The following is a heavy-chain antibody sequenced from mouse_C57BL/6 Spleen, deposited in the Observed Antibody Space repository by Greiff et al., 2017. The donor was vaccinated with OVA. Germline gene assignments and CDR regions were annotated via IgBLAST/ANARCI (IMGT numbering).Heavy chain of an antibody. V-gene: IGHV1-55*01. Sequence: QVQLQQSGAELVKPGASVKMSCKASGYTFTSYWITWVKQRPGQGLEWIGDIYPGSGSTNYNEKFKSKATLTVDTSSSTAYMQLSSLTSEDSAVYYCARSLSITTVVATYWYFDVWGTGTTVTVSS. J-gene: IGHJ1*03. CDR3: ARSLSITTVVATYWYFDV. CDR1: GYTFTSYW. D-gene: IGHD1-1*01. CDR2: IYPGSGST.